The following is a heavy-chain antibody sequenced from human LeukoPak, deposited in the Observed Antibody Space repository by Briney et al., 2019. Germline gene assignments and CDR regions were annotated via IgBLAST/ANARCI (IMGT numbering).Heavy chain of an antibody. CDR3: ARDAYSSGWY. D-gene: IGHD6-19*01. J-gene: IGHJ4*02. Sequence: PGGSLTLSCAASGFTFSSYEMNWVRQAPGKGQEWVSYISSSGSTIYYADSVKGRFTISRDNSKNTLYLQMNSLRAEDTAVYYCARDAYSSGWYWGEGTLVTVSS. V-gene: IGHV3-48*03. CDR2: ISSSGSTI. CDR1: GFTFSSYE.